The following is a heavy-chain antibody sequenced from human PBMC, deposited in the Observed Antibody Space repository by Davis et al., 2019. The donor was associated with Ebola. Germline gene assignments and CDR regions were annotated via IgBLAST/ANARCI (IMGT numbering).Heavy chain of an antibody. CDR2: IHPADSDT. V-gene: IGHV5-51*01. Sequence: TVSCKGSGYSFTTYWIGWVRQMPGKGLEWMGIIHPADSDTKYSPSFQGQVTISVDRSSSTAYLQWSSLKASDSAMYYCARQEALYGSIDNWGQGTLVTVSS. D-gene: IGHD2/OR15-2a*01. CDR3: ARQEALYGSIDN. CDR1: GYSFTTYW. J-gene: IGHJ4*02.